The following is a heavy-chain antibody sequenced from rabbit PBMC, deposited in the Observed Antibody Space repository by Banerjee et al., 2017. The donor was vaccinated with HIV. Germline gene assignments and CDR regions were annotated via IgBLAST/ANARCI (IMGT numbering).Heavy chain of an antibody. CDR1: GFSFSSSYY. D-gene: IGHD3-1*01. CDR2: IYTVSSGST. CDR3: ARSGAVNDGGGSHFNL. J-gene: IGHJ4*01. V-gene: IGHV1S45*01. Sequence: QEQLEESGGDPVKPEGSLTLTCKASGFSFSSSYYMCWVRQAPGKGLEWIACIYTVSSGSTYYASWAKGRFTISKTSSTTVTLQMTSLTAADTATYFCARSGAVNDGGGSHFNLWGPGTLVT.